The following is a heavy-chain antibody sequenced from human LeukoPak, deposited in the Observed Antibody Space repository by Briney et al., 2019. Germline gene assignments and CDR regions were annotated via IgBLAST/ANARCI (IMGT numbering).Heavy chain of an antibody. CDR2: ISAYNGNT. V-gene: IGHV1-18*01. Sequence: ASVKVSCKTSGYTFTSYGISWVRQAPGQGLEWMGWISAYNGNTNYAQKLQGRVTMTTDTSTSTAYMELRSLRSDDTAVYYCARNMYYDYVWGSYRYFSDYYYYMDVWGKGTTVTVSS. D-gene: IGHD3-16*02. CDR3: ARNMYYDYVWGSYRYFSDYYYYMDV. J-gene: IGHJ6*03. CDR1: GYTFTSYG.